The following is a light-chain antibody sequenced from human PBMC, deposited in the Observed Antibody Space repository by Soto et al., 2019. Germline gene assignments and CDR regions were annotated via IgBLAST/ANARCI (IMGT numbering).Light chain of an antibody. CDR2: SNN. V-gene: IGLV1-44*01. CDR3: AAWDDSLNGVV. CDR1: SSNIGRNP. Sequence: QSVLTQPPSASGTPGQRVTISCSGSSSNIGRNPVNWYQKLPGTAPKLLIHSNNQQPSGVPDRFSGSKSGTSASLAISGLQSEDEADYYCAAWDDSLNGVVFGGGTKLTVL. J-gene: IGLJ2*01.